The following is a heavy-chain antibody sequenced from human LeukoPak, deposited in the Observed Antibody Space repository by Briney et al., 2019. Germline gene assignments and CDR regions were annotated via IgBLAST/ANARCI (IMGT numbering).Heavy chain of an antibody. Sequence: SETLSLTCAVYGGSFSGYYWSWIRQPPGKGLEWIGEINHSGSTNYNPSLKSRVTISVDTSKNQFSLKLSSVTAADTAVYYCARGPTIFGVVIRYYYMDVCGKGTTVTVSS. CDR3: ARGPTIFGVVIRYYYMDV. CDR1: GGSFSGYY. D-gene: IGHD3-3*01. CDR2: INHSGST. J-gene: IGHJ6*03. V-gene: IGHV4-34*01.